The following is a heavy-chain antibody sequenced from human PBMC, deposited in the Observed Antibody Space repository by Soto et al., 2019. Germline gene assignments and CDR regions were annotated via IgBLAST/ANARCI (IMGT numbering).Heavy chain of an antibody. CDR2: MNPNSGNT. Sequence: EASVKVSCKASGYTFTSYDINWVRQATGQGLEWMGWMNPNSGNTGYAQKFQGRVTMTRNTSISTAYMELSSLRSEDTAVYYCARGSTNKQPVDYWGQGTLVTVSS. CDR3: ARGSTNKQPVDY. J-gene: IGHJ4*02. V-gene: IGHV1-8*01. CDR1: GYTFTSYD. D-gene: IGHD2-2*01.